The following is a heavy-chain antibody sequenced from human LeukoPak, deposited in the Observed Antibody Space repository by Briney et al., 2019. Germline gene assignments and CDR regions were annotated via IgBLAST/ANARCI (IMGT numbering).Heavy chain of an antibody. CDR3: ASDVGMATLGGY. CDR2: IIPILGIA. CDR1: GYTFSKYD. D-gene: IGHD5-24*01. Sequence: SVKVSCKASGYTFSKYDITWVRQATGQGLEWMGRIIPILGIANYAQKFQGRVTITADKSTSTAYMELSSLRSEDTAVYYCASDVGMATLGGYWGQGTLVTVSS. V-gene: IGHV1-69*04. J-gene: IGHJ4*02.